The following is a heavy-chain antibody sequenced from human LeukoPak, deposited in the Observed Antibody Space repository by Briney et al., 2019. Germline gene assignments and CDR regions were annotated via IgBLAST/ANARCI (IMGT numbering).Heavy chain of an antibody. CDR2: ISGSGGST. Sequence: PGGSLRLSCAASGFTFSSYAMSWVRQAPGKGLEWVSAISGSGGSTYYADSVKGRFTISRDNSKNTLYLQMNSLRAEDTAVYYCARDRWVQQPLKDYYFDYWGQGTLVTVSS. V-gene: IGHV3-23*01. D-gene: IGHD6-13*01. J-gene: IGHJ4*02. CDR1: GFTFSSYA. CDR3: ARDRWVQQPLKDYYFDY.